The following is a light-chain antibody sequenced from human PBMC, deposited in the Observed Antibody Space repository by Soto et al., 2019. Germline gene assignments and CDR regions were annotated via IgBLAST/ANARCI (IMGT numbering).Light chain of an antibody. CDR1: SSNIGRDT. CDR3: CSYGGPYTWL. V-gene: IGLV1-44*01. J-gene: IGLJ3*02. Sequence: QSVLTQPPSASGTPGQRVIISCSGSSSNIGRDTVNWYRQFPGTAPKLLIYSNNQRPSGVPDRFSGSKSGTSASLAISGLQSEDEADYICCSYGGPYTWLFGGGTKLTVL. CDR2: SNN.